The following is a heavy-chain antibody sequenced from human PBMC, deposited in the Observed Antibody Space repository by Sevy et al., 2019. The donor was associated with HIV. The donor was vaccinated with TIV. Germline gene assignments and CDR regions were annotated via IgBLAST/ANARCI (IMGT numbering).Heavy chain of an antibody. V-gene: IGHV3-21*01. CDR3: ARVGLGDCSGTNCSPNDY. CDR1: GFSISVYT. CDR2: ISSGSSFI. D-gene: IGHD2-2*01. J-gene: IGHJ4*02. Sequence: GGSLRLSCAASGFSISVYTMNWVRQAPGKGLEWVSSISSGSSFIYYADSLKGRFTISRDNARNLLYLQMNSLRVEDTAVYYCARVGLGDCSGTNCSPNDYWGQGTLVTVSS.